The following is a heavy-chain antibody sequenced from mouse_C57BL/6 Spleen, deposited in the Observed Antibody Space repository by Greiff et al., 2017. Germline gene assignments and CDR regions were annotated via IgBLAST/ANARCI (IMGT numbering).Heavy chain of an antibody. V-gene: IGHV5-17*01. J-gene: IGHJ4*01. Sequence: EVKLVESGGGLVKPGGSLKLSCAASGFTFSDYGMHWVRQAPEKGLEWVAYISSGSSTIYSADTVKGRFTISRDNAKNTLFLQMTRLMSEDTAMYYCARGLYYGSSYYAMDYWGQGTSVTVSS. CDR2: ISSGSSTI. D-gene: IGHD1-2*01. CDR3: ARGLYYGSSYYAMDY. CDR1: GFTFSDYG.